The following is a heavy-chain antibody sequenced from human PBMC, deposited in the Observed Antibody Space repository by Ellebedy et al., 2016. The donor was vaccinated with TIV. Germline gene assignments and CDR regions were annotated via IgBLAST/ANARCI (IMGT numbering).Heavy chain of an antibody. Sequence: PGGSLRLSCAASGFAFRNYAMTWVRQAPGQGLEWVSSISGSGDSAYYADSVKGRFTISRDNSKNTLYLQMNSLRDEDTAVYYCAKDLRGPTIVRYFDYWGKGTLVTVSS. V-gene: IGHV3-23*01. CDR2: ISGSGDSA. CDR1: GFAFRNYA. D-gene: IGHD2-8*01. J-gene: IGHJ4*02. CDR3: AKDLRGPTIVRYFDY.